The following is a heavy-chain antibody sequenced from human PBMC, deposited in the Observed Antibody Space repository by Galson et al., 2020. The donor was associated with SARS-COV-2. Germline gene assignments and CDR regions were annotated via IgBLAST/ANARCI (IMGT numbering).Heavy chain of an antibody. D-gene: IGHD3-22*01. CDR2: ISGSGYST. CDR3: AKDHYYDTSAYVYYFDY. V-gene: IGHV3-23*01. Sequence: GGSLRLSCAASGFTFSSYAMSWVRQAPGKGLEWVSTISGSGYSTYYTDSVKGRFTISRDNSKNTLFLQMSSLRAEDTAVYYCAKDHYYDTSAYVYYFDYWGQGTLVTVSS. J-gene: IGHJ4*02. CDR1: GFTFSSYA.